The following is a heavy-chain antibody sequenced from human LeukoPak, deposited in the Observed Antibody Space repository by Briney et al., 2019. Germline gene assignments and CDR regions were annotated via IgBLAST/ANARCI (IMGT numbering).Heavy chain of an antibody. CDR2: IYHSGST. J-gene: IGHJ5*02. CDR3: ARLGRQNWFDP. CDR1: GYSISSGYY. Sequence: PSETLSLTCAVSGYSISSGYYWGWIRPPPGKGLEWIGRIYHSGSTYYNPSLKSRVTISVDTSKNQFSLKLSSVTAADTAVYYCARLGRQNWFDPWGQGTLVTVSS. V-gene: IGHV4-38-2*01.